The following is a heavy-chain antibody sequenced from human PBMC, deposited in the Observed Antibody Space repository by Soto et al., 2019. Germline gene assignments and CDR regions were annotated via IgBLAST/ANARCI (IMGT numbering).Heavy chain of an antibody. V-gene: IGHV3-15*07. CDR3: TTDSRTTLPEIRFDY. Sequence: AGGPLRLSCAASGFPFNNAWINWVRQVPGKGLEWVGRVKSKADGGSGDYAAPVKGRFVVSRDDSKDIVYLQMNSLKIEDTGVYYCTTDSRTTLPEIRFDYWGHGTQVTVSS. CDR1: GFPFNNAW. J-gene: IGHJ4*01. CDR2: VKSKADGGSG. D-gene: IGHD1-26*01.